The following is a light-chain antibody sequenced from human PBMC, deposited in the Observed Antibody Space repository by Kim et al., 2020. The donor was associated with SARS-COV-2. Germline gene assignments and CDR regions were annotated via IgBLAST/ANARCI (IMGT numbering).Light chain of an antibody. Sequence: QSVLTQPPSVSGAPGQRVTISCTGSNSNMGGGYHVHWYQHLPGTAPKLLIFGDNTRPSGVPARFSGSKSGTSASLAITGLQTEDEADYYCQSYDTNLGVVFGGGTQLTVL. CDR3: QSYDTNLGVV. J-gene: IGLJ2*01. CDR2: GDN. V-gene: IGLV1-40*01. CDR1: NSNMGGGYH.